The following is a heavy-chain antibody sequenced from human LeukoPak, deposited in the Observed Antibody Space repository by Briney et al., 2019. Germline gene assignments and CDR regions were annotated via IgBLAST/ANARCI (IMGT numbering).Heavy chain of an antibody. V-gene: IGHV4-34*01. J-gene: IGHJ4*02. D-gene: IGHD2-2*01. CDR2: INHSGRT. CDR3: ARGRVLLGYCSSTSCYGGYYFDY. Sequence: SPTLSLTCAVYGGSLSGYYWSWIRQPPGKWLEWIGEINHSGRTNYNPSLKSRVTISVDTSKNQFSLKLSSVTAADTAVYYCARGRVLLGYCSSTSCYGGYYFDYWGQGTLVTVSS. CDR1: GGSLSGYY.